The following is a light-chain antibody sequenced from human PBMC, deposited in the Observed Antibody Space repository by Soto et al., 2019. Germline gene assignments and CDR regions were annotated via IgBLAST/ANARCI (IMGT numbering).Light chain of an antibody. J-gene: IGKJ4*01. V-gene: IGKV3-15*01. Sequence: ETVMTQSPATLSVSPGERATVSCRASQSIGSNLAWYQQRPGQAPRLVIHSASTRATGIPVRFSGSGSGTEFTLTISSLQSEDFAVYYCQQYHDWPPDSFGEGTKVQVK. CDR2: SAS. CDR1: QSIGSN. CDR3: QQYHDWPPDS.